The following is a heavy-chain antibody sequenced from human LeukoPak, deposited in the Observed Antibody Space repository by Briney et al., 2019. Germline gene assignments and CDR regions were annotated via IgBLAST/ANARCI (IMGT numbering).Heavy chain of an antibody. Sequence: ASVKVSCKASGYTFIDHSVHWVRQAPGQGLEWMGWINCDSGGTNYAQKFQGRVTMTRDTSMSTVYMEMSSLRSDDTAVYYCVRDAPRIVVVMQRADYYFYMDVWGKGTTVIISS. CDR3: VRDAPRIVVVMQRADYYFYMDV. CDR1: GYTFIDHS. V-gene: IGHV1-2*02. CDR2: INCDSGGT. J-gene: IGHJ6*03. D-gene: IGHD3-22*01.